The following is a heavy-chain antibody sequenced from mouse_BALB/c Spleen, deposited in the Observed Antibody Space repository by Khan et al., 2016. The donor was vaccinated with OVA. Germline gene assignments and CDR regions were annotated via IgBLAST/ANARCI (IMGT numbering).Heavy chain of an antibody. J-gene: IGHJ3*01. Sequence: VQLQESGPEPVRPGASVKISCKGSGYTFADSGMHWVRQSHVKSLEWIGVISTYYGNIKYNQKFEGRVTMTVDKSSSTAYMELARLTSEDSAVYFCARDGISKFAYWGQGTLVTVSA. CDR1: GYTFADSG. CDR2: ISTYYGNI. CDR3: ARDGISKFAY. V-gene: IGHV1S137*01. D-gene: IGHD2-3*01.